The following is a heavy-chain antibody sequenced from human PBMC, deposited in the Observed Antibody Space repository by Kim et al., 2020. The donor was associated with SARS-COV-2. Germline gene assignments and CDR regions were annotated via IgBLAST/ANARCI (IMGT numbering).Heavy chain of an antibody. D-gene: IGHD3-22*01. V-gene: IGHV3-33*01. Sequence: GGSLRLSCAASGFTFSSYGMHWVRQAPGKGLEWVAVIWYDGSNKYYADSVKGRFTISRDNSKNTLYLQMNSLRAEDTAVYYCARDYYDSSGYPDCYFDYWGQGTLVTVSS. CDR2: IWYDGSNK. CDR3: ARDYYDSSGYPDCYFDY. J-gene: IGHJ4*02. CDR1: GFTFSSYG.